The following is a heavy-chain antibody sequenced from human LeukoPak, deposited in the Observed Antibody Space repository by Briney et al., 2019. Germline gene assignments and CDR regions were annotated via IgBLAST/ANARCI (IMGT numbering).Heavy chain of an antibody. Sequence: PGGSLRLSCAASGFTFDDYAMHWVRQAPGKGLEWVSSISSDSNHRFYADSLKGRFTISRDNAKNSLYLQLISLRAEDTAVYYCARVAFGLYVMDVWGQGTTVTVSS. CDR2: ISSDSNHR. D-gene: IGHD3/OR15-3a*01. CDR3: ARVAFGLYVMDV. J-gene: IGHJ6*02. CDR1: GFTFDDYA. V-gene: IGHV3-21*01.